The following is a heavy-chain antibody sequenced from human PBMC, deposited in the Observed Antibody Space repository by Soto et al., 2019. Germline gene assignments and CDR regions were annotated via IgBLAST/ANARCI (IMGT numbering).Heavy chain of an antibody. Sequence: GGSLRLSCAASGFTFSTYTMSWVRQAPGKGLEWVSALTGSGSTPYYGDSVKGRFTISRDNSKSTLYLQMNSLTTEDTAVYYCARESQLVYWGQGTLVTVSS. J-gene: IGHJ4*02. V-gene: IGHV3-23*01. CDR3: ARESQLVY. CDR2: LTGSGSTP. CDR1: GFTFSTYT.